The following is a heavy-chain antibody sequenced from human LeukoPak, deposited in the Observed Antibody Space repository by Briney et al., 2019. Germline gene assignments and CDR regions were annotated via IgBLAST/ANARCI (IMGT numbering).Heavy chain of an antibody. Sequence: SETLSLTCTVSGGSISSYYWSWIRQPPGKGLEWIGYISYSGSTNYNPSLKSRVTISLATSKNQVSLKLSSVTAADTAVYYCASHMGTTGPLGYWGQGALVTVSS. CDR1: GGSISSYY. J-gene: IGHJ4*02. CDR2: ISYSGST. D-gene: IGHD1-26*01. CDR3: ASHMGTTGPLGY. V-gene: IGHV4-59*01.